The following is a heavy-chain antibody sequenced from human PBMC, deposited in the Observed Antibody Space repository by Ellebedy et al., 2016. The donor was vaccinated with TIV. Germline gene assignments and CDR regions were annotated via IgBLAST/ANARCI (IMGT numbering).Heavy chain of an antibody. CDR2: INHSGST. D-gene: IGHD6-6*01. CDR1: GGSFSGYY. CDR3: ARASIAPGARRDYGMDV. J-gene: IGHJ6*02. Sequence: SETLSLTXAVYGGSFSGYYWSWIRQPPGKGLEWIGEINHSGSTNYNPSLKSRVTISVDTSKNQFSLKLSSVTAADTAVYYCARASIAPGARRDYGMDVWGQGTTVTVSS. V-gene: IGHV4-34*01.